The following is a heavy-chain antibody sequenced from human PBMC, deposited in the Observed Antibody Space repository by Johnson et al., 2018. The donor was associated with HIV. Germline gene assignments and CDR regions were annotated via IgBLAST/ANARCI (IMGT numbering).Heavy chain of an antibody. Sequence: VQLVESGGGLVQPGRSLRLSCAASGFTFDDYAMHWVRQAPWKGLEWVSGISWNSGSIGYADSVKGRFTISRDNAKNSLYLQMNSLRAEDTALYYCARGGLGYQNIHDPFDIWGQGTMVTVSS. V-gene: IGHV3-9*01. D-gene: IGHD3-16*02. CDR3: ARGGLGYQNIHDPFDI. CDR2: ISWNSGSI. CDR1: GFTFDDYA. J-gene: IGHJ3*02.